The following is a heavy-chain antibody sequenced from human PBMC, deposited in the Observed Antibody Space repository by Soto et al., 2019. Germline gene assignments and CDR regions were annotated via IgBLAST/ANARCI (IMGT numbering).Heavy chain of an antibody. D-gene: IGHD2-15*01. CDR2: ISYDGSNK. J-gene: IGHJ4*02. Sequence: QVQLVESGGGVVQPGRSLRLSCAASGFTFSSYAMHWVRQAPGKGLEWVAVISYDGSNKYYADSVKGRFTISRDNSKNTLYLQINSLRAEDTAVYYCARVGGNRDYWGQGTLVTVSS. CDR1: GFTFSSYA. V-gene: IGHV3-30-3*01. CDR3: ARVGGNRDY.